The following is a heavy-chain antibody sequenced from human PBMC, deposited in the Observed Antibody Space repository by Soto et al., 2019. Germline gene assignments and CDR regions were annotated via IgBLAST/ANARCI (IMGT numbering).Heavy chain of an antibody. CDR2: IIPMFGTA. Sequence: RASVKVSCKASGGTFGRNAINWVRQAPGQGLEWMGGIIPMFGTANHAQKFRDRIVITADESTNTAYLELNSLRYEDTAIYYCARPQGSGWRFNALDFWGQGTVVTVSS. V-gene: IGHV1-69*13. D-gene: IGHD6-19*01. CDR1: GGTFGRNA. J-gene: IGHJ3*01. CDR3: ARPQGSGWRFNALDF.